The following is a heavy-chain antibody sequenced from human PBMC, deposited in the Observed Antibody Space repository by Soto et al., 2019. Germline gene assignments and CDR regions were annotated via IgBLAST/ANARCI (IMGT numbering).Heavy chain of an antibody. Sequence: QVQLVESGGGVVQPGRSLRLSCAASGFTFSSYAMHWVRQAPGKGLEWVAVISYDGSNKYYADSVKGRFTISRDNSKNTLYLQMNRLRAEDTAVYYCARELPRWYYAMDVWGQGTTVTVSS. D-gene: IGHD2-2*01. V-gene: IGHV3-30-3*01. CDR3: ARELPRWYYAMDV. CDR1: GFTFSSYA. CDR2: ISYDGSNK. J-gene: IGHJ6*02.